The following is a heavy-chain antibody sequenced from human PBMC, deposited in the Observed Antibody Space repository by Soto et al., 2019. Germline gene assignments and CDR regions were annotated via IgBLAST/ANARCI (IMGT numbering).Heavy chain of an antibody. CDR2: IKSKTDDGTT. V-gene: IGHV3-15*07. D-gene: IGHD1-7*01. CDR3: TTGTTGNWNYY. Sequence: EVQLVESGGGLVKPGGSLRLSCAASGFTFSNAWMNWVRQAPGKGLEWVGRIKSKTDDGTTDYAAPVKGRFTISRDDSKNTLYLQMNSLKTEDTAVYYCTTGTTGNWNYYWGQGTLVTVSS. CDR1: GFTFSNAW. J-gene: IGHJ4*02.